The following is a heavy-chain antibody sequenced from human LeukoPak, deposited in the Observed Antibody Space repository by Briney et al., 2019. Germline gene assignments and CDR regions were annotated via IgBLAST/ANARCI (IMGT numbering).Heavy chain of an antibody. J-gene: IGHJ2*01. CDR1: GFTFSSYA. CDR3: ARLVVPAGFDL. Sequence: GGSLRLSCAASGFTFSSYAMHWVRQAPGKGLEWVAVISYDGSNKYYADSVKGRFTISRDNSKNTLYLQMNSLRAEDTAVYYCARLVVPAGFDLWGRGTLVTVSS. V-gene: IGHV3-30*04. CDR2: ISYDGSNK. D-gene: IGHD2-2*01.